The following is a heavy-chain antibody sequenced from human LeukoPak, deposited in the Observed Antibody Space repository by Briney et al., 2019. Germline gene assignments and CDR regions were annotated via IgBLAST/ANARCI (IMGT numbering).Heavy chain of an antibody. CDR1: GYSTSSGYY. D-gene: IGHD3-3*01. J-gene: IGHJ3*02. CDR2: IYHSGST. CDR3: ARDKKNDFWSGRSDAFDI. V-gene: IGHV4-38-2*02. Sequence: PSETLSLTCTVSGYSTSSGYYWGWIRQPPGKGLEWIGSIYHSGSTYYNPSLKSRVTISVDTSKNKFSLKLSSVTAADTAVYYCARDKKNDFWSGRSDAFDIWGQGTMVTVSS.